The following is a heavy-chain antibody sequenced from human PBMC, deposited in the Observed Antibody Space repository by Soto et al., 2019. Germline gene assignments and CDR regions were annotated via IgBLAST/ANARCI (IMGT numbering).Heavy chain of an antibody. Sequence: QVQLVESGGGLVKPGGSLRLSCAASGFTFSDHFMSWIRQAPGQGLEWVSYVSRSGSSTYYADSVKGRFTISRDNAKNSLYLQLTSLRAEDTAVYYCARVPKGVVVAANDYWGQGSLVTVSS. V-gene: IGHV3-11*01. J-gene: IGHJ4*02. CDR1: GFTFSDHF. CDR2: VSRSGSST. D-gene: IGHD2-15*01. CDR3: ARVPKGVVVAANDY.